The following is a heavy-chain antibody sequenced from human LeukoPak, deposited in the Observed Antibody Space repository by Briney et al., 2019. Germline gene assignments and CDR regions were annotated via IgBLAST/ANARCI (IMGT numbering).Heavy chain of an antibody. V-gene: IGHV4-59*02. J-gene: IGHJ3*02. CDR2: LSHSGSS. D-gene: IGHD2-2*01. CDR3: ARARYANAWYAFDI. Sequence: PSETLSLTCTVSGGSVSSYYWSCIPGPPGRGLEWIAYLSHSGSSDSNPSLTSRVTTLVDTSKNQFSLKLTSVTAADTAVYYCARARYANAWYAFDIWGHGTMVTVSS. CDR1: GGSVSSYY.